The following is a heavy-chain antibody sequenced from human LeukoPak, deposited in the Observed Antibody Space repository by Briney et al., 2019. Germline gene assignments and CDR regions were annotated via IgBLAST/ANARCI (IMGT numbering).Heavy chain of an antibody. CDR2: ISYDGSNK. Sequence: QSGGSLRLSCAASGFTFSSYGMHWVRQAPGKGLEWVAVISYDGSNKYYADSVKGRFTISRDNSKNTLYLQMNSLRAEDTAVYYCARGSGWFDPWGQGTLVTVSS. J-gene: IGHJ5*02. V-gene: IGHV3-30*03. CDR1: GFTFSSYG. CDR3: ARGSGWFDP.